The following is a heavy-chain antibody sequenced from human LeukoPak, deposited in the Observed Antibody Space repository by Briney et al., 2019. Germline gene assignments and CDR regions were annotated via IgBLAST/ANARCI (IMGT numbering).Heavy chain of an antibody. CDR2: INHSGST. CDR3: ARGPLYYDYVWGSYRKRYDAFDI. V-gene: IGHV4-34*01. D-gene: IGHD3-16*02. Sequence: PSETLSLTCAVYGGSFSGYYWSWIRQPPGKGLEWIGEINHSGSTNYNPSLKSRVTISVDTSKNQFSLKLSSVTAADTAVYYCARGPLYYDYVWGSYRKRYDAFDIWAQGTMVTVSS. J-gene: IGHJ3*02. CDR1: GGSFSGYY.